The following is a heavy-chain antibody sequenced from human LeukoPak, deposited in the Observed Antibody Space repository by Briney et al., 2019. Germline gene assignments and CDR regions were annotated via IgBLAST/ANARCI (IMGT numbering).Heavy chain of an antibody. CDR1: GFTVSGNY. CDR3: ARDPGYGLGVDYGDY. D-gene: IGHD3-10*01. J-gene: IGHJ4*02. V-gene: IGHV3-66*01. CDR2: IHRGGNT. Sequence: GGSLRLSCAAYGFTVSGNYMSWVRQAPGKGLEWLSVIHRGGNTYYADSVKGRFTISRDSSKNTVFLQMDSLRAEDTAVYYCARDPGYGLGVDYGDYWGQGTLVTVSS.